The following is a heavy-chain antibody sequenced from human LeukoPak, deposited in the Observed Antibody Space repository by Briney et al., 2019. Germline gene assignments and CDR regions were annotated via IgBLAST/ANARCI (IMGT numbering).Heavy chain of an antibody. V-gene: IGHV1-69*13. D-gene: IGHD2-15*01. CDR1: GGTFSSYA. CDR2: IIPIFGTA. J-gene: IGHJ4*02. CDR3: AITSSGGSWAESDY. Sequence: GASVKVSCKASGGTFSSYAISWVRQAPGQGLEWMGGIIPIFGTANYAQKFQGRVTITADESTSTAYMELSSVRSEDTAVYYCAITSSGGSWAESDYWGQGTLVTVSS.